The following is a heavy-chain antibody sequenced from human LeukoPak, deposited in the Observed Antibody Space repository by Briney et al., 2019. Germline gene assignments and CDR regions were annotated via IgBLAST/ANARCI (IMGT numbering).Heavy chain of an antibody. D-gene: IGHD4-23*01. V-gene: IGHV3-7*01. CDR3: ATDPSGGNDY. Sequence: HPGGSLRLSCAASGFTFSSYSMNWVRQAPGKGLEWVANIKQDGSEKYYVDSVKGRFTISRDNAKNSLYLQMNSLRAEDTAVYYCATDPSGGNDYWGQGTLVTVSS. CDR2: IKQDGSEK. CDR1: GFTFSSYS. J-gene: IGHJ4*02.